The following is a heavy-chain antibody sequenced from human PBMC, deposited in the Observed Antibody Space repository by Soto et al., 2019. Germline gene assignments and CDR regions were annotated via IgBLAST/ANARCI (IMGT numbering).Heavy chain of an antibody. CDR1: GFTFSNAW. D-gene: IGHD3-22*01. CDR2: IKSKTDGGTT. J-gene: IGHJ6*02. V-gene: IGHV3-15*07. Sequence: GGSLRLSCAASGFTFSNAWMNWVRQAPGKGLEWVGRIKSKTDGGTTDYAAPVKGRFTISRDDSKNTLYLQMNSLKTEDTAVYYCTTEVVVIHLESNYYGMDVWGQGTTVTVSS. CDR3: TTEVVVIHLESNYYGMDV.